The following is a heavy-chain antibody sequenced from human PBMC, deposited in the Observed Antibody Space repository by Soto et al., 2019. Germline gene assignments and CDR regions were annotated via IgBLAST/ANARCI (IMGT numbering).Heavy chain of an antibody. J-gene: IGHJ1*01. CDR3: AKTRIGPPPSSLAY. Sequence: GGLLSVSCCVAGVSFSIPAMNWVRKDPGKGLEWVSVISCSGGSAYYADSGRGRFTLSRENSKNTLFLQINTLRAEDRAVFYLAKTRIGPPPSSLAYRGRGTPVPVSS. V-gene: IGHV3-23*01. CDR1: GVSFSIPA. D-gene: IGHD2-15*01. CDR2: ISCSGGSA.